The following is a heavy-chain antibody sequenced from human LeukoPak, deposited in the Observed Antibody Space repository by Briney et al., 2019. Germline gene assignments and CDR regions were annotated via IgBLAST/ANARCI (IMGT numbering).Heavy chain of an antibody. CDR2: IYDTGST. V-gene: IGHV4-4*02. CDR3: ANRYVGGSGSYFRLLDQ. J-gene: IGHJ4*02. D-gene: IGHD3-10*01. CDR1: GGSISSTNW. Sequence: SETLSLTCAVSGGSISSTNWWNWVRQPPGKGLEWIGEIYDTGSTNYNPSLQSRVTISVDKSKNHFSLNLSSVTAADTAVYYCANRYVGGSGSYFRLLDQWGQGTLVTVSS.